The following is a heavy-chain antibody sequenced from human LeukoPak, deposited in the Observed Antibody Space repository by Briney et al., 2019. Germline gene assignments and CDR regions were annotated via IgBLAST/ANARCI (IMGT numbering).Heavy chain of an antibody. CDR3: ARGDLIQLWSPSFDP. CDR1: GLIFSDYP. Sequence: GGSLRLSCAASGLIFSDYPIHWVRQAPGKGLEWVAVISHDGTKKYYAASVKGRFIISRDNPKNTVFLQMNSLRNEDTAVYYCARGDLIQLWSPSFDPWGQGTLVTVSS. D-gene: IGHD5-18*01. J-gene: IGHJ5*02. V-gene: IGHV3-30*04. CDR2: ISHDGTKK.